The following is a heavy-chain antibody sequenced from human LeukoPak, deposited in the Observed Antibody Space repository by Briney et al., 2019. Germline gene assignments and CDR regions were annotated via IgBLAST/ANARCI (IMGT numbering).Heavy chain of an antibody. Sequence: SGPTLVNPPQTRTLICTCSGLSLSPPGMCVSWIRQSPGKALEWLALIDWDDDKYYTTSLKTRLTISKDTSKNQVVLILTNMDPEYTATYYCARSMGRSGYYSSFDSWGQGTLVTVSS. V-gene: IGHV2-70*01. J-gene: IGHJ4*02. D-gene: IGHD3-22*01. CDR3: ARSMGRSGYYSSFDS. CDR1: GLSLSPPGMC. CDR2: IDWDDDK.